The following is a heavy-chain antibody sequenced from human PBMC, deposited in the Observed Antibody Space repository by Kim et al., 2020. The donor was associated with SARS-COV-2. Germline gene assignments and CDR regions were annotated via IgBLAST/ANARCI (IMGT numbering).Heavy chain of an antibody. CDR1: GFTFSSYA. CDR2: ISGSGGST. J-gene: IGHJ4*02. V-gene: IGHV3-23*01. D-gene: IGHD5-18*01. CDR3: AKGISWIQLWVGYYFDY. Sequence: GGSLRLSCAASGFTFSSYAMSWVRQAPGKGLEWVSAISGSGGSTYYADSVKGRFTISRDNSKNTLYLQMNSLRAEDTAVYYCAKGISWIQLWVGYYFDYWGQGTLVTVSS.